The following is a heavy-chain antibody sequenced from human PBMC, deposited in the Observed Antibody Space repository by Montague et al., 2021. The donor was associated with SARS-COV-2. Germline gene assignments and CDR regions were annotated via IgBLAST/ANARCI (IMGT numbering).Heavy chain of an antibody. Sequence: SETLSLTCTVSGGSISSYYWSWIRQPPGKGLEWIGYIYYSESTNYNPSLKSRVTISVDTSKNQFSLELSSVTAADTAVYYCASQVPDFWSGIDYWGQGTLVTISS. V-gene: IGHV4-59*01. CDR2: IYYSEST. J-gene: IGHJ4*02. CDR3: ASQVPDFWSGIDY. D-gene: IGHD3-3*01. CDR1: GGSISSYY.